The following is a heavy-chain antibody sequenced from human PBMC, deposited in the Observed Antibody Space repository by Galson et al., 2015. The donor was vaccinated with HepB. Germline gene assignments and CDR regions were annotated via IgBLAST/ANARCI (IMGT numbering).Heavy chain of an antibody. CDR3: ARGRDPRPVYWYFDL. J-gene: IGHJ2*01. Sequence: SLRLSCAASGFTFSDYYVSWIRQAPGKGLEWVSYISSSGSTIYYADSVKGRFTISRDNAKNSLYLQMNSLRAEDTAVYYCARGRDPRPVYWYFDLWGRGTLVTVSS. V-gene: IGHV3-11*01. CDR1: GFTFSDYY. CDR2: ISSSGSTI.